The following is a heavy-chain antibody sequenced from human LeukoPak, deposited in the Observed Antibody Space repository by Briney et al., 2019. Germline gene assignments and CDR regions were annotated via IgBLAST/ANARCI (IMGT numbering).Heavy chain of an antibody. J-gene: IGHJ3*02. CDR1: GFTFSTYS. V-gene: IGHV3-48*01. CDR3: AKEGRWLQLGGAFDI. D-gene: IGHD5-24*01. CDR2: ISSSLSSI. Sequence: TGGSLRLSCAASGFTFSTYSMNWVRQAPGKGLEWVSYISSSLSSIYYADSVKGRFTISRDNAKNSLYLQMSSLRPEDTAVYYCAKEGRWLQLGGAFDIWGQGTMVTVSS.